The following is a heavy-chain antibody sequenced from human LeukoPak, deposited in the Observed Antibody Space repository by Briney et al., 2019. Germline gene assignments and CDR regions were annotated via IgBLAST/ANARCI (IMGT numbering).Heavy chain of an antibody. V-gene: IGHV3-7*01. D-gene: IGHD5-12*01. Sequence: GGSLRLSCTASGFIFSNYWMTWVRQAPGKGLEWVAQINQDGSKEYYIDSVKALFSISRDNARNSLSLQMNSLRAEDTAVYYCVRDGGVSGYDLLDYWGQGTLVTVSS. J-gene: IGHJ4*02. CDR2: INQDGSKE. CDR3: VRDGGVSGYDLLDY. CDR1: GFIFSNYW.